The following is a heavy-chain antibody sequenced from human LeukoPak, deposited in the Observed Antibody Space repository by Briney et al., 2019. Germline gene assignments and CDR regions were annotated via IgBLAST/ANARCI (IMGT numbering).Heavy chain of an antibody. D-gene: IGHD5-24*01. CDR1: GYSFDSYW. CDR3: ARQSGVRDGYNPYYFDY. CDR2: IYPGDSDT. J-gene: IGHJ4*02. Sequence: GESLKISCKGSGYSFDSYWIGWVRQMPGKGLEWMGIIYPGDSDTRYSPSFQGQVTISADKSISTAYLQWSSLKASDTAMYYCARQSGVRDGYNPYYFDYWGQGTLVTVSS. V-gene: IGHV5-51*01.